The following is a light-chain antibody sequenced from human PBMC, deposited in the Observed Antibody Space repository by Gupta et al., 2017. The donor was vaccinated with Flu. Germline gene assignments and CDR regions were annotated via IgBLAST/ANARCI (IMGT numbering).Light chain of an antibody. CDR3: QQSYNPPIT. J-gene: IGKJ5*01. CDR2: AAS. Sequence: IPMPPSPSSLSASVGDRVTITCRASQSISSYLNWYQQKPGKAPKLLIYAASSLQSGVPSRFSGSGSGTDFTLTISSLQPEDFATYYCQQSYNPPITFGQGTRLEIK. CDR1: QSISSY. V-gene: IGKV1-39*01.